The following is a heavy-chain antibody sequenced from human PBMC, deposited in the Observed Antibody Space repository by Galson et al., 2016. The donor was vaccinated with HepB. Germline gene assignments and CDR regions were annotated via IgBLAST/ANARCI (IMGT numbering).Heavy chain of an antibody. V-gene: IGHV3-30*02. J-gene: IGHJ4*02. CDR2: ISYDGTSR. D-gene: IGHD5-18*01. Sequence: SLRLSCAVSGFSFGTYGMHWVRQAPGKGLEWVATISYDGTSRHYADSVKGRYTISRDNSKNTLYVEMNNLRDEDTALYYRAKALMAWRGIRSWLLEYWGQGTLLGVSS. CDR3: AKALMAWRGIRSWLLEY. CDR1: GFSFGTYG.